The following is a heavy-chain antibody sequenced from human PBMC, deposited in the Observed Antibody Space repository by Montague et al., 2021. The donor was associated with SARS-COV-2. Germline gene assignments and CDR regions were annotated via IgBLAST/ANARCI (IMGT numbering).Heavy chain of an antibody. Sequence: TLSLTCTVSGGSISSASYYWSWIRQPPGKALEWLARIDWDDDKYYSTSLKTRLTISKDTSKNQVVLTMTNMDPVDTATYYCARDWGCTHFDYWGQGTLVTVSS. CDR2: IDWDDDK. CDR1: GGSISSASYY. CDR3: ARDWGCTHFDY. V-gene: IGHV2-70*11. J-gene: IGHJ4*02. D-gene: IGHD7-27*01.